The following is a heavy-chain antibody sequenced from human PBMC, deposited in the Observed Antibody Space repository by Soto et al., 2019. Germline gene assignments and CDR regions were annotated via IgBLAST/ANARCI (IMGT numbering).Heavy chain of an antibody. Sequence: PSETLSLTCTVSGGSISSGGYYWSWIRQHPGKGLEWIGYIYYSGSTYYNPSLKSRVTISVDTSKNQFSLKLSSVTAADTAVYYCARASSTRGYSYGYWFDPWGQGTLVTVSP. CDR2: IYYSGST. CDR1: GGSISSGGYY. V-gene: IGHV4-31*03. D-gene: IGHD5-18*01. CDR3: ARASSTRGYSYGYWFDP. J-gene: IGHJ5*02.